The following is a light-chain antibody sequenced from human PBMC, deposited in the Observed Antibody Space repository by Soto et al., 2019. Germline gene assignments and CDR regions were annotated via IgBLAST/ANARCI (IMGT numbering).Light chain of an antibody. V-gene: IGKV1-5*01. Sequence: DIQMTQFPSTLSASVGDRVTITCRASQTTNTWLAWYQQKPGTAPKLLIYDASSLEGGVPSRFSASGSGNEFTLTISSLQPDDLATYYCQQYISYPYTFGQGTKVDIK. CDR1: QTTNTW. J-gene: IGKJ2*01. CDR3: QQYISYPYT. CDR2: DAS.